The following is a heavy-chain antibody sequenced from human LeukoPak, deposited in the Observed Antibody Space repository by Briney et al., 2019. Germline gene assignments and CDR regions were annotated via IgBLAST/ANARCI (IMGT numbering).Heavy chain of an antibody. Sequence: GESLKISCKASAYSFDYYWIAWVRQMPGKGLEWMGIIYPDDSDSTYSPSFQGQVTISVDKSINTAYLQWSSLKASNTAIYYCARVGSVTNFGVVSYYFDYWGQGTLVTVSS. J-gene: IGHJ4*02. CDR3: ARVGSVTNFGVVSYYFDY. CDR2: IYPDDSDS. D-gene: IGHD3-3*01. V-gene: IGHV5-51*01. CDR1: AYSFDYYW.